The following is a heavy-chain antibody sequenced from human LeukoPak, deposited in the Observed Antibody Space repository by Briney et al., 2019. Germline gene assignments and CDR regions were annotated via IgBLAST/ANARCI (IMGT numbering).Heavy chain of an antibody. D-gene: IGHD3-10*01. CDR2: ISSSSSYI. CDR3: ARAYGSGDYYYYGMDV. Sequence: GGSLRLSCAASGFTFSLYSMNWVRQAPGKGLEWVSYISSSSSYIYYADSVKGRFTISRDNAKKSLYLQMNSLRAEDTAVYYCARAYGSGDYYYYGMDVWGQGTTVTVSS. J-gene: IGHJ6*02. CDR1: GFTFSLYS. V-gene: IGHV3-21*01.